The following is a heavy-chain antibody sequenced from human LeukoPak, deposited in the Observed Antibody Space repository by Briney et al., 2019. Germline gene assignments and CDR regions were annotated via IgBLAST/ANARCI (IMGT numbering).Heavy chain of an antibody. CDR3: ARDRLLWFGELFDY. Sequence: GGSLRFSCAASGFTFSSYWMSWVRQAPGKGLEWVANIKQDGSEKYYVDSVKGRFTISRDNAKNSLYLQMNSLRAEDTAVYYCARDRLLWFGELFDYWGQGTLVTVSS. CDR1: GFTFSSYW. J-gene: IGHJ4*02. D-gene: IGHD3-10*01. CDR2: IKQDGSEK. V-gene: IGHV3-7*01.